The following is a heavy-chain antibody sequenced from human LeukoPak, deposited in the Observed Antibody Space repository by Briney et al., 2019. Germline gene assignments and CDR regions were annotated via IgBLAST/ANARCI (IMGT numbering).Heavy chain of an antibody. V-gene: IGHV3-53*04. Sequence: GGSLRLSCAVSWFTVSSTYMNWVRQAPGKGLEWVSVIYSGGSTYYADSVKGRFTISRHNSENTVHLQMNSLRPEDTAVYYCARGEFDPWGQGTLVTVSS. J-gene: IGHJ5*02. CDR3: ARGEFDP. CDR2: IYSGGST. CDR1: WFTVSSTY.